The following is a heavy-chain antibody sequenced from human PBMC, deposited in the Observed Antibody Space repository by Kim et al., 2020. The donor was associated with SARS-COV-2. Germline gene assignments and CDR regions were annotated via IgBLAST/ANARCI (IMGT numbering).Heavy chain of an antibody. CDR2: ISDNGGGT. V-gene: IGHV3-23*01. J-gene: IGHJ4*02. D-gene: IGHD6-19*01. CDR3: AKVTWDGLDDY. CDR1: GFTFSSYA. Sequence: GGSLRLSCAASGFTFSSYAMSWVRQAPGKGLEWVSAISDNGGGTYYAASVKGRFTISRDNSKNTLYLQMNSLRAEDTAVYYCAKVTWDGLDDYWGQGTLVTVSS.